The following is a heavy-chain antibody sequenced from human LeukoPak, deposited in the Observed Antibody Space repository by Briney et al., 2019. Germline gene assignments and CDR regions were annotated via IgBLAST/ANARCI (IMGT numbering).Heavy chain of an antibody. CDR3: AVGAYYDFWSGYYSSFDY. V-gene: IGHV1-69*01. D-gene: IGHD3-3*01. CDR1: GGTFRSSA. CDR2: IIPLFNTP. J-gene: IGHJ4*02. Sequence: ASVKVSCKASGGTFRSSAITWVRQAPGHGLEWMGGIIPLFNTPNYAQKFQGRVTITADESTSTVYMELSSLRSEDTAVYYCAVGAYYDFWSGYYSSFDYWGQGTLVTVSS.